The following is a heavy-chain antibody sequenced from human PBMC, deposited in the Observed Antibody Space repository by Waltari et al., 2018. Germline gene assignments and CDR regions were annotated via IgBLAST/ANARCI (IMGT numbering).Heavy chain of an antibody. V-gene: IGHV1-3*01. CDR3: ARVRGIAARYYYYGMDV. CDR2: INAGNGNT. J-gene: IGHJ6*02. CDR1: GYTFTSYA. D-gene: IGHD6-6*01. Sequence: QVQLVQSGAEVKKPGASVKVSCKASGYTFTSYAMHWVRQAPGQRLEWRGWINAGNGNTKYSQKFQGRVTITRDTSASTAYMELSSLRSEDTAVYYCARVRGIAARYYYYGMDVWGQGTTVTVSS.